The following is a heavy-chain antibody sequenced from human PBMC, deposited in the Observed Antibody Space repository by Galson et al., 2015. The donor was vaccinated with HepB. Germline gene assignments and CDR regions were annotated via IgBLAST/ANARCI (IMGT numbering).Heavy chain of an antibody. CDR1: GFTFSSYA. D-gene: IGHD1-7*01. CDR2: ISYDGSNK. Sequence: RLSCAASGFTFSSYAMHWVRQAPGKGLEWVAVISYDGSNKYYADSVKGRFTISRDNSKNTLYLQMNSLRAEDTAVYYCARDPSPNWNYVEGYFDYWGQGTLVTVSS. CDR3: ARDPSPNWNYVEGYFDY. V-gene: IGHV3-30-3*01. J-gene: IGHJ4*02.